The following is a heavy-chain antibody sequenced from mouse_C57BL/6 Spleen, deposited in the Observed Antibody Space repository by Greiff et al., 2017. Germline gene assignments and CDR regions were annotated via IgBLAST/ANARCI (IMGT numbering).Heavy chain of an antibody. Sequence: QVQLQQSGAELAKPGASVKLSCKASGYTFTSYWMHWVKQRPGQGLEWIGYINPSSGYTKYNQKFKDKATLTADKSSSTAYMQLSSLTYEDSAVYYCASSDSAGPAWFAYWGQGTLVTVSA. D-gene: IGHD3-2*02. CDR2: INPSSGYT. CDR3: ASSDSAGPAWFAY. J-gene: IGHJ3*01. V-gene: IGHV1-7*01. CDR1: GYTFTSYW.